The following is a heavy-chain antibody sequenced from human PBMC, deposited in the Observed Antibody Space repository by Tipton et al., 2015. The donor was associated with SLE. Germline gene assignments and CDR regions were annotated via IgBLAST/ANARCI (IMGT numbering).Heavy chain of an antibody. CDR3: ARDATIFGVVTFFDY. Sequence: TLSLTCPVYGGSFSGYYWSCLRQPPGKGLEWIGRIYYSGGTYSNPSLKSRATISVDTSKNQFSLKLSSVTAADTAVYYCARDATIFGVVTFFDYWGQGTLVTVSS. J-gene: IGHJ4*02. CDR1: GGSFSGYY. V-gene: IGHV4-34*11. CDR2: IYYSGGT. D-gene: IGHD3-3*01.